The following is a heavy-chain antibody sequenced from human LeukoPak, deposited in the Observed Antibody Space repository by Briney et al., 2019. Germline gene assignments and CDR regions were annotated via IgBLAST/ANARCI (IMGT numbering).Heavy chain of an antibody. J-gene: IGHJ1*01. CDR1: GGSISSSSYY. D-gene: IGHD6-19*01. V-gene: IGHV4-39*07. Sequence: SETLSLTCTVSGGSISSSSYYWGWIRQPPGTGLEWLGSIYYSGSTYYNPSLKSRVTISVDTSKNQFSLKLSSVTAADTAVYYCARDRLAVAGLGYFQHWGQGTLVTVSS. CDR3: ARDRLAVAGLGYFQH. CDR2: IYYSGST.